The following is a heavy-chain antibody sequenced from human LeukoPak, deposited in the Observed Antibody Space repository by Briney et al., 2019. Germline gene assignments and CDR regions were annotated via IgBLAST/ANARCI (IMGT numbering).Heavy chain of an antibody. D-gene: IGHD2-21*02. CDR2: ISGSGGST. J-gene: IGHJ4*02. CDR1: GFTFSSYA. V-gene: IGHV3-23*01. Sequence: GGSLRLSCAASGFTFSSYAVSWVRHAPGKGLEGVSAISGSGGSTYYADSVKGRFTISRDNSKNTLYLQMNSLRAEDTAVYYCAKVGTVVTLDYWGQGTLVTVSS. CDR3: AKVGTVVTLDY.